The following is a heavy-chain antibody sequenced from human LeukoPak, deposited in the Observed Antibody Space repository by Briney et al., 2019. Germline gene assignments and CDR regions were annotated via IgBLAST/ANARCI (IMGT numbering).Heavy chain of an antibody. J-gene: IGHJ4*02. Sequence: GGSLRLSCAASGFTFSTYAMTWVRQAPGKGLEWVSGISGSGGSTYYADSVKGRFTISRDNSKNTLSLQMHSLRAEDTVVNYCAKDQDFPSTRCPAYWGEGTLVTVSS. CDR2: ISGSGGST. CDR1: GFTFSTYA. D-gene: IGHD2-2*01. V-gene: IGHV3-23*01. CDR3: AKDQDFPSTRCPAY.